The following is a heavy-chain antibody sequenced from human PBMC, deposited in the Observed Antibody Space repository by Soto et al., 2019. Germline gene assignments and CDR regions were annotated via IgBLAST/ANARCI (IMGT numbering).Heavy chain of an antibody. CDR3: ARRETYGSRDYYYGMDV. Sequence: ASVKVSCKASGYTFTGYYMHWVRQAPGHGLEWMGWINPNSGGTSYAQKFQGRVIMTRDTSITTAYMELSRLRSDNTAMYYCARRETYGSRDYYYGMDVWGQGTTVTVSS. CDR2: INPNSGGT. J-gene: IGHJ6*02. V-gene: IGHV1-2*02. CDR1: GYTFTGYY. D-gene: IGHD3-10*01.